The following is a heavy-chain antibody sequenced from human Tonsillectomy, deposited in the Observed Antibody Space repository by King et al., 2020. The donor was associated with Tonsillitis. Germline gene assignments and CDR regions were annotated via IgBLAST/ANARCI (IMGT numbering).Heavy chain of an antibody. D-gene: IGHD3-10*01. Sequence: EVQLVEXXGGLVQPGRSLXLSCTASGFXFGDYAMXWFRQAPGKGLEWVGFIRSKAYGGTIEYAASVKGRFTISRDDSKSIAYLQMNSLKTEDTAVYYXTXXXFGEXYSPXXYWXXXTLVTV. V-gene: IGHV3-49*03. CDR2: IRSKAYGGTI. CDR1: GFXFGDYA. CDR3: TXXXFGEXYSPXXY. J-gene: IGHJ4*01.